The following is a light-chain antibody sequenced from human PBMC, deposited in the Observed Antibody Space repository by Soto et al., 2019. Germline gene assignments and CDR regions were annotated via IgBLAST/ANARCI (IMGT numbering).Light chain of an antibody. CDR1: QDVGRY. CDR2: GAS. J-gene: IGKJ1*01. CDR3: QHHKNYPWT. Sequence: AIRMTQSPSSLSASAGDRVAIACRASQDVGRYLAWYQQKPGQAPKLLIYGASTLQSGVPSRFSGGGSGTDFTLTISCLQSEEFATYYCQHHKNYPWTFGQGTKVEIK. V-gene: IGKV1-8*01.